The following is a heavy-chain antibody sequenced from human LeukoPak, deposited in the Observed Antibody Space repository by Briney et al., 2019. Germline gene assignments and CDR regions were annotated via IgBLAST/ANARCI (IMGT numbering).Heavy chain of an antibody. Sequence: RASVKVSFKTSGYTFSTYGLSWVRQAPGQGLDGMGLISGNSGKTHYAQKFHESVTLNKDTSSTTAFMELRSLRSDDTAMYYCARNTGSYFEFDPWGQGTLVTVSS. CDR1: GYTFSTYG. V-gene: IGHV1-18*01. CDR3: ARNTGSYFEFDP. D-gene: IGHD1-26*01. CDR2: ISGNSGKT. J-gene: IGHJ5*02.